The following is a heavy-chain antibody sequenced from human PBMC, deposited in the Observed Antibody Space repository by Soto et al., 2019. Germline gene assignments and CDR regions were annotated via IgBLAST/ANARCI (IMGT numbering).Heavy chain of an antibody. CDR2: IKQDGSEK. CDR3: ASSRTRDYYYGMDV. CDR1: GFTFSSYW. V-gene: IGHV3-7*01. J-gene: IGHJ6*02. D-gene: IGHD2-2*01. Sequence: GGSLRLSCAASGFTFSSYWMSWVRQAPGKGLEWVANIKQDGSEKYYVDSVKGRFTISRDNAKNSLYLQMNSLRAEDTAVYYCASSRTRDYYYGMDVWGQGTTVTVSS.